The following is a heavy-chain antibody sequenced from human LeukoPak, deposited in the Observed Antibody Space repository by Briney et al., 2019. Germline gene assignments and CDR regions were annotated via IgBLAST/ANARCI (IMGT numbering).Heavy chain of an antibody. J-gene: IGHJ3*02. CDR3: ARRAYGDGI. Sequence: TSETLSLTCTVSGGSVSSYYWSWIRQPPGKGLEWIGYIYYSGSTNYNPSLKSRVTISVDTSKNQFSLKLSSVTAADTAVYYCARRAYGDGIWGQGTVVTVSS. D-gene: IGHD4-17*01. CDR2: IYYSGST. V-gene: IGHV4-59*02. CDR1: GGSVSSYY.